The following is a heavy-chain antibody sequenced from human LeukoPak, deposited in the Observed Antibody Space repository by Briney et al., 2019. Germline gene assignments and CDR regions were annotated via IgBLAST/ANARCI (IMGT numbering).Heavy chain of an antibody. CDR2: VYSSGGT. D-gene: IGHD4-23*01. Sequence: SETLSLTCTVSDGSISNYYWSWIRQPAGKGLEWIGRVYSSGGTNYNPSLKSRVTMSVDTSKNQFSLKLSSVTAADTAVYYCARTNYGGYTDWFDPWGQGTLVTVSS. CDR3: ARTNYGGYTDWFDP. CDR1: DGSISNYY. J-gene: IGHJ5*02. V-gene: IGHV4-4*07.